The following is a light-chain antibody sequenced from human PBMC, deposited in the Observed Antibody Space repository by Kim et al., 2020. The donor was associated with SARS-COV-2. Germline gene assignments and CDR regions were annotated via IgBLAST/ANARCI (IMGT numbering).Light chain of an antibody. Sequence: LGQTVRITCQGDNLRSYYTGWYQQKRGQAPILVIYGKNNRPSGIPDRFSGSRSGNTASLTITGAQVEDEADYYCNSRDSSGDHLVFGGGTQLTVL. CDR1: NLRSYY. CDR3: NSRDSSGDHLV. V-gene: IGLV3-19*01. J-gene: IGLJ2*01. CDR2: GKN.